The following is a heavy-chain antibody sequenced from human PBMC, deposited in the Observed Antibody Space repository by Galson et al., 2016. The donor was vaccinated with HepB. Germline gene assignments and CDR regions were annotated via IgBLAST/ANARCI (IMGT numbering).Heavy chain of an antibody. D-gene: IGHD6-19*01. CDR3: AREGRSGWFRNYYSDY. CDR1: GFPLSSYN. CDR2: ISSSRSPI. V-gene: IGHV3-48*02. J-gene: IGHJ4*02. Sequence: SLRLSCAVSGFPLSSYNMNWVRQAPGKGLEWVSYISSSRSPIYYADSVKGRFIISRDDAKNSVYLQMNSLRDEDTAVYYCAREGRSGWFRNYYSDYWGQGTLVTVSS.